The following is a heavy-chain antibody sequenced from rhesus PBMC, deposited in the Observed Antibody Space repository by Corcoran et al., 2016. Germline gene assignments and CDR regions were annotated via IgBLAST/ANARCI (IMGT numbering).Heavy chain of an antibody. V-gene: IGHV4-57*02. CDR2: ISGTTGST. Sequence: QLPLQESGPGLVKPSEPLSLTCDVSGGSVSSAYWWSWIRPSPWKGLEWIGPISGTTGSTTYNPSHTGRVTLSIDTSKSQFSLKLSSVTAADTAVYYCAREGNWNQPIDYWGQGVLVTVSS. J-gene: IGHJ4*01. CDR1: GGSVSSAYW. CDR3: AREGNWNQPIDY. D-gene: IGHD1-26*01.